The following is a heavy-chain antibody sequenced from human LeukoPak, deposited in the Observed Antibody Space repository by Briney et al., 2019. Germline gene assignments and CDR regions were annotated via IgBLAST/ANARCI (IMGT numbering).Heavy chain of an antibody. V-gene: IGHV3-21*04. Sequence: SGGSLRLSCAASGFTFSSYSMNWVRQAPGKGLEWVSSISSSSSYIYYADSVKGRITISRDNAKNSLYLQMNSLRAEDTALYHCARVGRANDAFDIWGQGTMVTVSS. CDR1: GFTFSSYS. CDR3: ARVGRANDAFDI. J-gene: IGHJ3*02. CDR2: ISSSSSYI.